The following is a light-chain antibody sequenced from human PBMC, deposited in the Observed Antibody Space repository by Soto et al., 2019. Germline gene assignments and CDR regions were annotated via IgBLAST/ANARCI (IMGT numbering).Light chain of an antibody. CDR1: QSVSSY. Sequence: EIVLTQSPATLSLSPGERATLSCRASQSVSSYLAWYQQKPGQAPRLLIYDASNRATGIPARFSGSGSGTDFTLTISSLESEDFAIYYCHQRSNWPPVTFGGGTKVEIK. J-gene: IGKJ4*01. V-gene: IGKV3-11*01. CDR2: DAS. CDR3: HQRSNWPPVT.